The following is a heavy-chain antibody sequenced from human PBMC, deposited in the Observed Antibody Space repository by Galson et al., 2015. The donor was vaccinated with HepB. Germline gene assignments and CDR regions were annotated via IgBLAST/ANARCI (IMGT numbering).Heavy chain of an antibody. V-gene: IGHV1-46*01. CDR1: GYTFTGYY. Sequence: SVKVSCKASGYTFTGYYMHWVRQAPGQGLEWMGIINPSGGSTSYAQKFQGRVTMTRDTSTSTVYMELSSLRAEDTAVYYCARGDYDSSGYLPEGMDVWGQGTTVTVSS. D-gene: IGHD3-22*01. CDR2: INPSGGST. J-gene: IGHJ6*02. CDR3: ARGDYDSSGYLPEGMDV.